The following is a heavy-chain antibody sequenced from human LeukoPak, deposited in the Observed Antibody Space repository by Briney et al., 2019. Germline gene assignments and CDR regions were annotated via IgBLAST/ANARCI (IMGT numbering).Heavy chain of an antibody. V-gene: IGHV3-48*01. J-gene: IGHJ4*02. Sequence: GGSLRLSCAASGFTFSSYGMTWVRQAPGKGLEWVSYISSSSSTIYYADSVKGRFTISRDDSKNTLNLQMNSLRADDTAVYYGARLRGNTMVEYWGQGTLVTVSS. CDR1: GFTFSSYG. D-gene: IGHD3-10*01. CDR2: ISSSSSTI. CDR3: ARLRGNTMVEY.